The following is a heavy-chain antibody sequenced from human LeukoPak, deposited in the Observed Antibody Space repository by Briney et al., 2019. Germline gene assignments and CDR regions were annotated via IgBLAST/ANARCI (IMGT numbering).Heavy chain of an antibody. CDR2: ISSSSSYI. J-gene: IGHJ5*02. V-gene: IGHV3-21*01. CDR3: ARDGLKKTYYDFWSGYQNWFDP. D-gene: IGHD3-3*01. CDR1: GFTFSSYS. Sequence: GGSLRLSCAASGFTFSSYSMNWVRQAPGKGLEWVSSISSSSSYIDYADSVKGRFTISRDNAKNSLYLQMNSLRAEDTAVYYCARDGLKKTYYDFWSGYQNWFDPWGQGTLVTVSS.